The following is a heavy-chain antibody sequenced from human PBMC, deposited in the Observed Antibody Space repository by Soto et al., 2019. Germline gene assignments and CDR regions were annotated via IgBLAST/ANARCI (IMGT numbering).Heavy chain of an antibody. Sequence: QVQLLQSGPGLVKPSQTLSLTCAISGDIVSSNIVTWDWIRQSPSRGLEWLGRTYYRSQWFNDYAVSVKSRMTINANTSKNQFSLQLNYVPSEDTAVYYWARLIGTSWFVGWGQGTPVTVSS. V-gene: IGHV6-1*01. CDR2: TYYRSQWFN. D-gene: IGHD6-13*01. CDR3: ARLIGTSWFVG. J-gene: IGHJ4*02. CDR1: GDIVSSNIVT.